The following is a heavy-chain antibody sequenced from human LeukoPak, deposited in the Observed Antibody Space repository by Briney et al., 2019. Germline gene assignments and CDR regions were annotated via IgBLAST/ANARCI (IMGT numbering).Heavy chain of an antibody. D-gene: IGHD1-1*01. Sequence: ASVKVSCKASGGTFSSYGISWVRQAPGQGLEWMGWINAGNGDTKYSQKFQGRVTIARDTSASTAYMELSSLRSEDTAVYYCARDRGGTGDFDYWGQGTLVTVSS. CDR3: ARDRGGTGDFDY. CDR2: INAGNGDT. CDR1: GGTFSSYG. V-gene: IGHV1-3*01. J-gene: IGHJ4*02.